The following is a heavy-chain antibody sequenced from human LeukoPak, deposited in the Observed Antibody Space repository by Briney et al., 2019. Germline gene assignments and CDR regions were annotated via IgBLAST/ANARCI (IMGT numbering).Heavy chain of an antibody. CDR2: ISYDGSNE. CDR1: GFTFSTYA. D-gene: IGHD2-21*01. CDR3: ARARVRGVSFFAN. J-gene: IGHJ4*02. Sequence: GGSLRLSCEASGFTFSTYAMHWVRQAPGKGLEWVSEISYDGSNEYYADSVKGRFTISRGKSKNTLYLQMNSLTAEDSAVYYCARARVRGVSFFANWGQGTLVTVSS. V-gene: IGHV3-30*01.